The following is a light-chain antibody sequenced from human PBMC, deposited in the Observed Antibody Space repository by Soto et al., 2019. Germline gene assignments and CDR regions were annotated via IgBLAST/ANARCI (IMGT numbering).Light chain of an antibody. CDR1: QSVSNNY. V-gene: IGKV3-11*01. CDR3: QQRSNWPPLN. Sequence: EIVLTQSPGTLSLSPGERATLSCRASQSVSNNYLAWYQQKPGQAPRLLIYGASNRATGIPARFSGSGSGTDFTLTISSLEPEDFAVYYCQQRSNWPPLNFGGGTKVDIK. J-gene: IGKJ4*01. CDR2: GAS.